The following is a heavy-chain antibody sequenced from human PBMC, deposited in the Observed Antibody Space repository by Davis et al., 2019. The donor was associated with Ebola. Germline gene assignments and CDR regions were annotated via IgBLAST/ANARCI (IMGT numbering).Heavy chain of an antibody. CDR1: GGSFSGYY. J-gene: IGHJ5*02. D-gene: IGHD4-23*01. V-gene: IGHV4-34*01. CDR2: INHSGST. CDR3: ASDYGGWFDP. Sequence: SETLSLTCAVYGGSFSGYYWSWIRQPPGKGLEWIGEINHSGSTNYNPSLKSRVTISVDTSKNQFSLKLSSVTAADTAVYYCASDYGGWFDPWGQGTLVTVSS.